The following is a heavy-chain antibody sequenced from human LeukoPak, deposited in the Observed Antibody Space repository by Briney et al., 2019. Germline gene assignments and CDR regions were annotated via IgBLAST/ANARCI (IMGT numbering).Heavy chain of an antibody. J-gene: IGHJ5*02. Sequence: SETLSLTCTVSGGSISSYYWSWIRQPPGKGLEWIGRIYTSGSTNYNPSLKSRATMSVDTSKNQFSLKLSSVTAADTAVYYCAGTTVTQRGWFDPWGQGTLVTVSS. CDR3: AGTTVTQRGWFDP. V-gene: IGHV4-4*07. D-gene: IGHD4-17*01. CDR2: IYTSGST. CDR1: GGSISSYY.